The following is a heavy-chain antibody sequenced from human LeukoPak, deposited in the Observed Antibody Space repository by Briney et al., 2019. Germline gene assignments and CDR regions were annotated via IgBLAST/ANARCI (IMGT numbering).Heavy chain of an antibody. CDR1: GYTFTGYY. D-gene: IGHD1-26*01. V-gene: IGHV1-2*02. J-gene: IGHJ3*01. CDR3: ARVEREETTTGAFDF. Sequence: GASVKVSCKASGYTFTGYYTHWVRQAPGQGLEWMGWINPNSGGTNYAQKFQGRVTMTRDTSISTAYMELSRLGSDDTAVFYCARVEREETTTGAFDFWGQGTMVTVSS. CDR2: INPNSGGT.